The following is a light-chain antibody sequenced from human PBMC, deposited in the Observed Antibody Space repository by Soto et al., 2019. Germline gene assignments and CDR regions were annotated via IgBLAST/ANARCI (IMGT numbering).Light chain of an antibody. CDR1: QTVNRNY. V-gene: IGKV3-20*01. J-gene: IGKJ1*01. CDR2: GVS. CDR3: QQYIDSPRT. Sequence: EIVLTHSPGTLALSLGAGATLSCRASQTVNRNYLAWYHQKPGQPPRLLLCGVSNRATGVPDRFSGGGSGTEFTLTIVRLEPDGLGTYYCQQYIDSPRTFGQGPRVEVK.